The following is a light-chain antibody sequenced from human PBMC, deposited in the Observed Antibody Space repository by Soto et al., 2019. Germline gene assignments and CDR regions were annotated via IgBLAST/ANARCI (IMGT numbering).Light chain of an antibody. V-gene: IGLV2-11*01. CDR2: DVN. CDR3: CSFTGTNNVV. CDR1: SSDVGGYNY. J-gene: IGLJ2*01. Sequence: QSVLTQPRSVSGSPGQSVTISCTGASSDVGGYNYVSWYQQRPGNAPKVMIYDVNKRPSGVADRFSGAKSGNTASLTISGLQAEDEADYYCCSFTGTNNVVFGGGTKLTVL.